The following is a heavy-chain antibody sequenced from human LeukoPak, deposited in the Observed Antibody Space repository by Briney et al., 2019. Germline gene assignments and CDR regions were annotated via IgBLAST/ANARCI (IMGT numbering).Heavy chain of an antibody. D-gene: IGHD1-1*01. CDR2: ISAYNGNT. CDR1: GYTFTSYG. CDR3: ASHTSPEEAAPTFDY. V-gene: IGHV1-18*01. J-gene: IGHJ4*02. Sequence: GASVKVSCKASGYTFTSYGISWVRQAPGQGLEWMGWISAYNGNTNYAQKLQGRVTMTTDTSTSTAYMELRSLRSDDTAVYYCASHTSPEEAAPTFDYWGQGTLVTVSS.